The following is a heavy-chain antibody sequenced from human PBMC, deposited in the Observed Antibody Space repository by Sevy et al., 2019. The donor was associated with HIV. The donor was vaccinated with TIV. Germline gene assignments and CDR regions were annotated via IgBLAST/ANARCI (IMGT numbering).Heavy chain of an antibody. CDR2: ISGSGGST. V-gene: IGHV3-23*01. D-gene: IGHD2-15*01. CDR1: GFIFSTYT. J-gene: IGHJ6*02. Sequence: LSLTCAASGFIFSTYTMTWVRQAPGKGLEWVSGISGSGGSTYYADSLKGRFTIFRDNSKNTVYLQMNSLRAEDTAVYYCAKGDRTFYGLDVWGQRTTVTVSS. CDR3: AKGDRTFYGLDV.